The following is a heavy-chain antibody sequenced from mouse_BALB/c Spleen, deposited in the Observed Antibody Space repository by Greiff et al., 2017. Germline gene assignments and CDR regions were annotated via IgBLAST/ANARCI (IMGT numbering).Heavy chain of an antibody. Sequence: VQLQQSGGGLVQPGGSLKLSCAASGFDFSRYWMSWVRQAPGKGLEWIGEINPDSSTINYTPSLKDKFIISRDNAKNTLYLQMSKVRSEDTALYYCARPLGDWYFDVWGAGTTVTVSS. D-gene: IGHD4-1*01. CDR1: GFDFSRYW. CDR2: INPDSSTI. V-gene: IGHV4-1*02. J-gene: IGHJ1*01. CDR3: ARPLGDWYFDV.